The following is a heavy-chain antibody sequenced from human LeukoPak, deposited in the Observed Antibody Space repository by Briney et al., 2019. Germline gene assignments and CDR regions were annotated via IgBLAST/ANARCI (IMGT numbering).Heavy chain of an antibody. V-gene: IGHV1-2*02. Sequence: SVKVSCKASGYTFTAYYVHWVRQAPGQGLDWMGWINLNSGVTNYAQKFQGRVTMTRDTSISTAYMGLSSLRFDDTAVYYCARDQSVRLLQTSSTYFKHVFAIWGQGSMVTVSS. CDR3: ARDQSVRLLQTSSTYFKHVFAI. J-gene: IGHJ3*02. CDR1: GYTFTAYY. D-gene: IGHD6-13*01. CDR2: INLNSGVT.